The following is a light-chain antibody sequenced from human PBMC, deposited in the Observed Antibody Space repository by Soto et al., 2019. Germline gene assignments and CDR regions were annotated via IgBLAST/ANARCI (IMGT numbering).Light chain of an antibody. CDR1: QSIGIS. Sequence: DIQMTQSPSSLSASVGDRVSITCRASQSIGISLNWHQQKPGKAPKLLIYSASSLQSGVPSRFSGSGSGTDFTLTISSLQPEDFATYYCQQSYSIPPITFGQGTRLDI. J-gene: IGKJ5*01. V-gene: IGKV1-39*01. CDR2: SAS. CDR3: QQSYSIPPIT.